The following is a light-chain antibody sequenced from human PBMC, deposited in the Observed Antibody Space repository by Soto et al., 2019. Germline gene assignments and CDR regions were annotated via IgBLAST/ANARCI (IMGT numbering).Light chain of an antibody. Sequence: QSALTQPASVSGSPGQSITISCTGISNDVGTYNLVSWYQHHPGKAPKLMIYEASKRPSGVPNRFSGSKSGNTASLTISGLHAEDEADYYCCSYGRSVVFGGGTKVTVL. CDR3: CSYGRSVV. CDR1: SNDVGTYNL. J-gene: IGLJ2*01. V-gene: IGLV2-23*01. CDR2: EAS.